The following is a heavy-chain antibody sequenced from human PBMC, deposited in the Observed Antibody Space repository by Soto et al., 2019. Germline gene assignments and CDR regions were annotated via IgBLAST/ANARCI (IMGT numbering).Heavy chain of an antibody. D-gene: IGHD2-21*01. V-gene: IGHV3-30*03. Sequence: QVQLVESGGGVVQPGRSLRLSCAVSGFTVSTYGMHWVRQAPGKGLEWVAVISRDGGTKYYADSVKGRFTISRDNSRNKLFLEMNSLRGDDMAVYYCPGEVASGYWGQGPLVTVSS. J-gene: IGHJ4*02. CDR1: GFTVSTYG. CDR3: PGEVASGY. CDR2: ISRDGGTK.